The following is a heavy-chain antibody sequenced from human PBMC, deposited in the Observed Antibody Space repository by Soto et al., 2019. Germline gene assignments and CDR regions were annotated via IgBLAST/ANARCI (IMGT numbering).Heavy chain of an antibody. J-gene: IGHJ4*02. Sequence: QVQLVQSGAEVRQPASSVKVSCMTSGGTFSSYAISWVRQAPGQGLEWMGGIVPIVDTSTYEQKFQGRVTITADESTNTVYMELSSLRSDDTAVYYCVRVVAIPGYPDNWGQGTLVTVSS. CDR2: IVPIVDTS. D-gene: IGHD5-12*01. CDR3: VRVVAIPGYPDN. CDR1: GGTFSSYA. V-gene: IGHV1-69*12.